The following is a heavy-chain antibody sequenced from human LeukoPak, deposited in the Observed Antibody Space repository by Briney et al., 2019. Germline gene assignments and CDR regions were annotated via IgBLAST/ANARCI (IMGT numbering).Heavy chain of an antibody. J-gene: IGHJ4*02. Sequence: GGSLRLSCAASGFTFSGSAMHWVRQASGKGLEWVGRIRSKANSYATAYAASVKGRFTISRDDSKNTAYLQMNSLKTEDTAVYYCTRHLSSGLEDWGQGTLVTVSS. CDR2: IRSKANSYAT. CDR1: GFTFSGSA. D-gene: IGHD6-19*01. V-gene: IGHV3-73*01. CDR3: TRHLSSGLED.